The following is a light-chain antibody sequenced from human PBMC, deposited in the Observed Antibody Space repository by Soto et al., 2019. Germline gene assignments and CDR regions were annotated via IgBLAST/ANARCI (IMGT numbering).Light chain of an antibody. J-gene: IGKJ2*01. V-gene: IGKV1-5*03. CDR2: RAF. Sequence: DIQMTQSPSTLSASIGDRVTITCRASRPISDWLAWYQQRPGKAPKLLIYRAFRLESGVPRRFSGSASGTEFTLTISGLQPDDFATYYCQQYNTFSFTFGQGTRLEIK. CDR1: RPISDW. CDR3: QQYNTFSFT.